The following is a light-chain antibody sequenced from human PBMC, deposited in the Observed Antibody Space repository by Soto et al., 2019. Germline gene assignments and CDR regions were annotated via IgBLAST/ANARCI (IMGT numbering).Light chain of an antibody. V-gene: IGKV3-15*01. CDR3: QQYNNWPLT. Sequence: EIVMTQSPATLSVSPGERATLSCRASQSVSSSYLAWYQQKPGQAPRLLIYGTSTRATGIPARFSGSGSGTEFTLTISSLQSEEFAVYYCQQYNNWPLTFGGGTKVEIK. CDR1: QSVSSSY. J-gene: IGKJ4*01. CDR2: GTS.